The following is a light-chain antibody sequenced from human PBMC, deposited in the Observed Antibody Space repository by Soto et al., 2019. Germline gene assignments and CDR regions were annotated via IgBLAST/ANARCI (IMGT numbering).Light chain of an antibody. Sequence: ELVMTQSPATLSVSPGEGATLSCRASQSVSDYLAWYQHKPGQAPRLLIHRASIRATGIPARFTGSGSGTEFTLTISSLQSEDFALYYCHQYNNWPPGTFGQGTKVDIK. CDR2: RAS. V-gene: IGKV3-15*01. J-gene: IGKJ1*01. CDR1: QSVSDY. CDR3: HQYNNWPPGT.